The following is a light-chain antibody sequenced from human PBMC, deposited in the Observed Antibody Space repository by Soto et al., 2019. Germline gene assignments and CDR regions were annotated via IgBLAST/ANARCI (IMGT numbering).Light chain of an antibody. Sequence: QSVLTQPPSASGTPGQRVTISCSGGSSNIGRNTVNWYQQLPGTAPKLLIYNNNQRPSEVPDRFSDSKSGTSASLAISGLQSEDEADYYCAAWDDSLRGVVFGGGTKLTVL. V-gene: IGLV1-44*01. CDR1: SSNIGRNT. CDR2: NNN. CDR3: AAWDDSLRGVV. J-gene: IGLJ2*01.